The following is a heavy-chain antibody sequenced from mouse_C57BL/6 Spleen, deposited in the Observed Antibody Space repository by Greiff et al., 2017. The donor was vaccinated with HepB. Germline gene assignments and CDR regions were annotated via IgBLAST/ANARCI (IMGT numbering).Heavy chain of an antibody. CDR3: ARLADYYGSRYFDY. Sequence: QVQLQQSGAELVKPGASVKISCKASSYAFSSYWMNWVKQRPGKGLEWIGQIYPGDGDTKYNGKFKGKATLTADKSSSTAYMQLSSLTSEDSAFYFCARLADYYGSRYFDYWGQGTTLTVSS. CDR2: IYPGDGDT. V-gene: IGHV1-80*01. D-gene: IGHD1-1*01. CDR1: SYAFSSYW. J-gene: IGHJ2*01.